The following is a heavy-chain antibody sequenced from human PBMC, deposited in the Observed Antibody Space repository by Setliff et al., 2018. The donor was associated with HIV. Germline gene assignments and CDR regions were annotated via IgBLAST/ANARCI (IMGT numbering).Heavy chain of an antibody. V-gene: IGHV4-31*03. CDR3: ARSIAGTGFNYYYFMDV. CDR2: IYNSGNP. J-gene: IGHJ6*03. Sequence: PSETLSLTCTVSGGSLTFGAYYWSWIRQHPGKGLEWIGNIYNSGNPYYHPSLESRGTISVDMSKNQFSLNLSSVTAADTAVYYCARSIAGTGFNYYYFMDVWGKGTTVTVSS. CDR1: GGSLTFGAYY. D-gene: IGHD6-13*01.